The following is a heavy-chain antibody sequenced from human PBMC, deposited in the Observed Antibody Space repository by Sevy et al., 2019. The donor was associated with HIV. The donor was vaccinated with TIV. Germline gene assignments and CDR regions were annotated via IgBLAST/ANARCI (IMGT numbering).Heavy chain of an antibody. CDR2: FYYTGGT. V-gene: IGHV4-59*08. J-gene: IGHJ3*02. CDR3: ARRNDFDI. Sequence: SETLSLACTVSGGSINSDHWNWIRQPPGKGLEWIGYFYYTGGTNYNPSLKNRVTISVDRTKNQFSLKLTSVTAADTAVYYCARRNDFDIWCQGTMVTVSS. CDR1: GGSINSDH.